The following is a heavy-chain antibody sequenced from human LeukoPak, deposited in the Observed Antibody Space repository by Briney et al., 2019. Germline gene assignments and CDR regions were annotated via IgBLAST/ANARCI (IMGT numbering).Heavy chain of an antibody. CDR1: GGSISSGDYY. J-gene: IGHJ6*02. CDR2: IYYSGST. CDR3: ARERGGILTPIGYYYYGMDV. V-gene: IGHV4-30-4*01. D-gene: IGHD3-9*01. Sequence: SETLSLTCTVSGGSISSGDYYWSWIRQPPGKGLEWIGYIYYSGSTYYNPSLKSRVTISVDTSKNQFSLKLSSVTAADTAVYYCARERGGILTPIGYYYYGMDVWGQGTTVTVSS.